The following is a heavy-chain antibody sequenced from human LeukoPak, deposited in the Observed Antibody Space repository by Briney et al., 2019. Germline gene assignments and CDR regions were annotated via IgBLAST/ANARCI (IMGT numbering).Heavy chain of an antibody. CDR1: GFTFSSYA. CDR3: AKDGSGSYYNLGSADTGFDY. CDR2: ISGSGGST. J-gene: IGHJ4*02. D-gene: IGHD3-10*01. Sequence: GGSPRLSCAASGFTFSSYAMSWVRQAPGEGLEWVSAISGSGGSTYYADSVKGRFTISRDNSKNTLYLQMNSLRAEDTAVYYCAKDGSGSYYNLGSADTGFDYWGQGTLVTVSS. V-gene: IGHV3-23*01.